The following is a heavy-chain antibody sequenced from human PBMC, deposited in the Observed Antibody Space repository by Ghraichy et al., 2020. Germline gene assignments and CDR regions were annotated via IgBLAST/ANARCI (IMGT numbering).Heavy chain of an antibody. CDR3: AIGGGGGIIWYFGAFYI. V-gene: IGHV3-7*01. D-gene: IGHD6-13*01. Sequence: GGSLRLSCAASGFTFSSYWMSWVRQAPGKGLEWVANIKQDASEKYYVDSVKGRFTISRDNAKNSLYLQMNSLSAGDTAVYYWAIGGGGGIIWYFGAFYIWGQGTMVTVSS. CDR2: IKQDASEK. CDR1: GFTFSSYW. J-gene: IGHJ3*02.